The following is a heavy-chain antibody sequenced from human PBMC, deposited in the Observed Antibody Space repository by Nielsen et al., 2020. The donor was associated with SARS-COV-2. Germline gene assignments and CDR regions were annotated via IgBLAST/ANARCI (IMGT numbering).Heavy chain of an antibody. J-gene: IGHJ4*02. D-gene: IGHD3-22*01. CDR3: ARDIAVGYYDSSGYYLFDY. Sequence: ASVKVSCKASGYTFTSYYMHWVRQAPGQGLEWMGIINPSGGSTSYAQKFQGRVTMTRDTSTSTAYMELRSLRSDDTAVYYCARDIAVGYYDSSGYYLFDYWGQGTLVTVSS. V-gene: IGHV1-46*01. CDR2: INPSGGST. CDR1: GYTFTSYY.